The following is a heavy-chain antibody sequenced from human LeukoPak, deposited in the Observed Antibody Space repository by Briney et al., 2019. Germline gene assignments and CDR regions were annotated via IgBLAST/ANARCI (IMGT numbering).Heavy chain of an antibody. CDR3: ARGTYYYDSSGYYFDY. D-gene: IGHD3-22*01. Sequence: PSETLSLTCTVSGGSISSYYWSWIRQPAGKGLEWIGRIYTSGSTNYNPSLKSRVTMSVDTSKNQFSLKLSSVTAADTAVYYCARGTYYYDSSGYYFDYWGQGTPVTVSS. CDR1: GGSISSYY. CDR2: IYTSGST. V-gene: IGHV4-4*07. J-gene: IGHJ4*02.